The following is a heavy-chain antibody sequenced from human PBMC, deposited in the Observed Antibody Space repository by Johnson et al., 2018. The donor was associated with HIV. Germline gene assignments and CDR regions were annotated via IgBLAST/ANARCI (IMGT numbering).Heavy chain of an antibody. J-gene: IGHJ3*01. Sequence: VQLVESGGGVVQPGGSLRLSCAASGFTFSNYGMHWVRQAPGKGLEWVAVISFDGSHKYYTDSVKGLSTISRDNSNNTLYLHMNSLRPDDTGVYYCAKDKFMFLDNPVDAFDVWGQGTMVTFSS. CDR3: AKDKFMFLDNPVDAFDV. CDR2: ISFDGSHK. CDR1: GFTFSNYG. D-gene: IGHD3/OR15-3a*01. V-gene: IGHV3-30*02.